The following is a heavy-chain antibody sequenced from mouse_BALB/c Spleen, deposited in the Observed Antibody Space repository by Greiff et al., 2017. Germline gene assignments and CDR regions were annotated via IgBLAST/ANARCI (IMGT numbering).Heavy chain of an antibody. CDR2: ISSGGSYT. V-gene: IGHV5-9-3*01. CDR3: ARVTTVVATRYFDV. J-gene: IGHJ1*01. Sequence: EVKLMESGGGLVKPGGSLKLSCAASGFTFSSYAMSWVRQTPEKRLEWVATISSGGSYTYYPDSVKGRFTISRDNAKNTLYLQMSSLRSEDTAMYYCARVTTVVATRYFDVWGAGTTVTVSS. D-gene: IGHD1-1*01. CDR1: GFTFSSYA.